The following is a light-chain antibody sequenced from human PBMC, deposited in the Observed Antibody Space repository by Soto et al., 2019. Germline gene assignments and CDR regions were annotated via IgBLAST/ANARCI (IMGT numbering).Light chain of an antibody. CDR3: QQRYSTPLP. V-gene: IGKV1-39*01. CDR2: AAS. Sequence: DIQMTQSPSSLSASVGDRVTITCRASQSISSYLNWYQQKPGKAPKLLIYAASSLQSGVPSRFSGSGSGTEFTLTIISLQPEDFATYYCQQRYSTPLPFGGGTKVEIK. CDR1: QSISSY. J-gene: IGKJ4*01.